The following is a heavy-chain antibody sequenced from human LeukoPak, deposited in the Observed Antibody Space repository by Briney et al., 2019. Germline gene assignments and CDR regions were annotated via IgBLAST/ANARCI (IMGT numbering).Heavy chain of an antibody. CDR3: ARDRAVAGTEVDY. Sequence: ASVKVSRKASGYTFTSYDINWVRQATGRGLEWMGWMNPNSGNTGYAQKFQGRVTMTRNTSISTAYMELRSLRSDDTAVYYCARDRAVAGTEVDYWGQGTLVTVSS. J-gene: IGHJ4*02. V-gene: IGHV1-8*01. CDR1: GYTFTSYD. CDR2: MNPNSGNT. D-gene: IGHD6-19*01.